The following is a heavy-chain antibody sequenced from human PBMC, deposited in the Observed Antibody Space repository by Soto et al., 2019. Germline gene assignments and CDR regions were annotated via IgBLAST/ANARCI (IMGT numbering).Heavy chain of an antibody. D-gene: IGHD6-13*01. CDR1: GFTFSSYA. V-gene: IGHV3-64D*08. J-gene: IGHJ6*02. CDR2: ISSNGGNT. Sequence: GGSLRLSCSASGFTFSSYAMHWVRQAPGKGLEYVSAISSNGGNTYYANSVKGRFTISRENSKNTLYLQMSSLRAEDTAVYYCVKGKAGIAAAGNYYYYGMDVWGQGTTVTVSS. CDR3: VKGKAGIAAAGNYYYYGMDV.